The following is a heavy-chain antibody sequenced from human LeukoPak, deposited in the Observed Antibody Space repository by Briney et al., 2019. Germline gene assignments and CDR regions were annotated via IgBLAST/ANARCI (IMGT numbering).Heavy chain of an antibody. CDR1: GFTFSMYA. CDR3: VNYGMDV. CDR2: ISSDGGST. Sequence: GGSLRPSCAASGFTFSMYAMHWVRQAPGKGLEYVSAISSDGGSTYYANSVKGRFTISRDNSKSTLYLQMGSLRAEDMAVYYCVNYGMDVWGQGTTVTVSS. J-gene: IGHJ6*02. V-gene: IGHV3-64*01.